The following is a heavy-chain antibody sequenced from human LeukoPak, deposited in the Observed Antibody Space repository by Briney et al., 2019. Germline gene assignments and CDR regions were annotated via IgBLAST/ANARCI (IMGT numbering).Heavy chain of an antibody. CDR2: IRRDGSQK. D-gene: IGHD4-23*01. CDR1: GFSFSSDW. CDR3: ARPLMGGGNSPFDS. J-gene: IGHJ4*02. Sequence: GGSLRLSCAASGFSFSSDWMSWVRQAPGKGLEWVANIRRDGSQKYYVDSVKGRLTISRDNADNSLYLHMNSLRAEDTAVYYCARPLMGGGNSPFDSWGQGTLVTVSS. V-gene: IGHV3-7*05.